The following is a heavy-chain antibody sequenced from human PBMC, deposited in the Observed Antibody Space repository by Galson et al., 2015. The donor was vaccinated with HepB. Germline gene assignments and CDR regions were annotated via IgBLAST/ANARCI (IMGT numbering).Heavy chain of an antibody. J-gene: IGHJ4*02. CDR2: ISYDGSNK. Sequence: SLRLSCAASGFTFTRYAIHWVRQAPGKGLEWVAFISYDGSNKFYGEFVKGRFTISRDNSKNTVYVQMNRLKPEDTAVYYCAIDMGKVTPNYFDYWGQGTLVTVSS. D-gene: IGHD2-21*02. CDR3: AIDMGKVTPNYFDY. CDR1: GFTFTRYA. V-gene: IGHV3-30-3*01.